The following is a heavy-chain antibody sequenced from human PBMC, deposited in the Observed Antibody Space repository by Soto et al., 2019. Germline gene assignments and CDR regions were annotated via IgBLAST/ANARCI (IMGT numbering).Heavy chain of an antibody. CDR1: GASLTSNNYY. D-gene: IGHD3-16*02. CDR2: VYYSGST. J-gene: IGHJ4*02. Sequence: QVEMQESGPGLVRPSETLSLTCPVSGASLTSNNYYWGWIRQSPGKGLEWIGTVYYSGSTYYNPSLKSRVSITVDMSNFSLTMGSVTAADTAVYYCARGERRSVLIVSVFDYWGQGKLVSVSS. CDR3: ARGERRSVLIVSVFDY. V-gene: IGHV4-39*02.